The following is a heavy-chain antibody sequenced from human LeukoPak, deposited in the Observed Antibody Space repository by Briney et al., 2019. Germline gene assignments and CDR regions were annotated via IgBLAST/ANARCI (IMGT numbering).Heavy chain of an antibody. CDR3: ARDGTVTHAWSGYGFDI. D-gene: IGHD4-17*01. Sequence: GGSLRLSCAASGFTFSTYAMSWVRQAPGKGLEWVSTVNGGGGSTYYADSVKGRFTISRDNAKNSLYLQMDSLRDEDTAVYYCARDGTVTHAWSGYGFDIWGQGTMVTVSS. V-gene: IGHV3-23*01. CDR2: VNGGGGST. J-gene: IGHJ3*02. CDR1: GFTFSTYA.